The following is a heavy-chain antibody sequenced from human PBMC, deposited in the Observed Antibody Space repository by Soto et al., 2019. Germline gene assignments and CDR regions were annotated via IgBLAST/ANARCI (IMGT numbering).Heavy chain of an antibody. V-gene: IGHV1-69*13. CDR2: IIPIFGTA. D-gene: IGHD6-19*01. J-gene: IGHJ4*02. Sequence: SVKVSCKASGGTFSSYAISWVRQAPGQGLEWMGGIIPIFGTANYAQKFQGRVTITADESTSTAYMELSSLRSEDTAVYYCAREGTVAGLVPLDYWGQGTLVTVSS. CDR3: AREGTVAGLVPLDY. CDR1: GGTFSSYA.